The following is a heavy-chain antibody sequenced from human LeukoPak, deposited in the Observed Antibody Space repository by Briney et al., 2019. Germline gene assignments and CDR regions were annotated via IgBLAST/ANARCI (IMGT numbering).Heavy chain of an antibody. D-gene: IGHD6-6*01. V-gene: IGHV1-2*02. CDR1: GYTFTGYY. Sequence: ASVKVSCKASGYTFTGYYMHRVRQAPGQGLEWMGWINPNSGGTNYAQKFQGRVTMTRDTSISTAYMELSRLRSDDTAVYYCASLRREYSSSSGDYWGQGTLVTVSS. CDR3: ASLRREYSSSSGDY. J-gene: IGHJ4*02. CDR2: INPNSGGT.